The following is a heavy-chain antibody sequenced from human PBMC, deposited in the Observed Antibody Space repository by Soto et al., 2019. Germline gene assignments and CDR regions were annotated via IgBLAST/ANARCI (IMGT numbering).Heavy chain of an antibody. CDR2: ISSGSTYI. CDR1: GFTFSNYN. Sequence: GGSLRLSCAASGFTFSNYNINWARQAPGKGLEWVSSISSGSTYIYYADSVKGRFTISRDNAKNSVYLQMSSLRAEDTAVYYCARVDQEYSSGWYFDYWGQGTLVTVS. J-gene: IGHJ4*01. CDR3: ARVDQEYSSGWYFDY. D-gene: IGHD6-19*01. V-gene: IGHV3-21*01.